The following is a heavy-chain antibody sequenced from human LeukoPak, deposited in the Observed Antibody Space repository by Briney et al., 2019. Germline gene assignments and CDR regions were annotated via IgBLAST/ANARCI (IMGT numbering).Heavy chain of an antibody. D-gene: IGHD5-24*01. J-gene: IGHJ4*02. V-gene: IGHV4-4*07. CDR3: ARGGSEMATGLFDY. CDR2: IYTSGST. CDR1: GGSISGYY. Sequence: SETLSLTCSVSGGSISGYYWSWIRQPPGQGLEWIGRIYTSGSTNYNPSLKSRVTMSVDTSKNQFSLKLSSVTAADTAVYYCARGGSEMATGLFDYWGQGTLVTVSS.